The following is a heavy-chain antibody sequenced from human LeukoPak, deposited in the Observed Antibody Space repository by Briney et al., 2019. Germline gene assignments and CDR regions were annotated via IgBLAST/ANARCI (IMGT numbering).Heavy chain of an antibody. V-gene: IGHV3-74*01. CDR3: ARGDSSRGAY. CDR2: INTDGSST. D-gene: IGHD6-13*01. J-gene: IGHJ4*02. CDR1: GFTFSSSW. Sequence: GRSLRLSCAASGFTFSSSWMHWLRQAPGKGLVWVSRINTDGSSTSYADSVKGRFTISRDNAKNTLYLQMSSLRAEDTAVYYCARGDSSRGAYWGQGTLVTVSS.